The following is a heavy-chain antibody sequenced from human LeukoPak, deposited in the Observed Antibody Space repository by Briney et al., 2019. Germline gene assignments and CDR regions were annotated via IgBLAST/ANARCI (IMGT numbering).Heavy chain of an antibody. Sequence: PGGSLRLSCAASGFTFSTYAMSWVRQAPGKGLEWVSTISGSGGSTFYADSVKGRFTISRDNSKNTLYLQMTSLRAEDTAVYYCAKGIAVAGTGFDSWGQGTLVTVSS. CDR2: ISGSGGST. CDR3: AKGIAVAGTGFDS. CDR1: GFTFSTYA. J-gene: IGHJ4*02. D-gene: IGHD6-19*01. V-gene: IGHV3-23*01.